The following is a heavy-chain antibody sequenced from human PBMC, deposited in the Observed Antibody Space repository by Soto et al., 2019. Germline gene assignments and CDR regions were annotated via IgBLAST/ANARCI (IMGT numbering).Heavy chain of an antibody. CDR3: ARACVAAAGTDFCYYYGMDV. V-gene: IGHV3-53*01. Sequence: GGSLRLSCAASGFTVSSNYMSWVRQAPGKGLEWVSVIYSGGSTYYADSVKGRFTIPRDNSKNTLYLQMNSLRAEDTAVYYCARACVAAAGTDFCYYYGMDVWGQGTTVTVSS. J-gene: IGHJ6*02. CDR1: GFTVSSNY. CDR2: IYSGGST. D-gene: IGHD6-13*01.